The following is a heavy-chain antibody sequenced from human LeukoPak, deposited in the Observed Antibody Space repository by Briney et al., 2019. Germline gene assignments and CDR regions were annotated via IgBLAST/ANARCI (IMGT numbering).Heavy chain of an antibody. D-gene: IGHD2-21*02. V-gene: IGHV3-48*03. CDR2: ISDVGTTQ. J-gene: IGHJ3*02. CDR1: GFTIRSYE. CDR3: ARDRSKVTAYDDALDI. Sequence: GGSLRLPCAASGFTIRSYELNWVRQAPGKGLEWVSYISDVGTTQHYADSVKGRFIISRDNAKNSLYLQMNSLTTEDTAVYYCARDRSKVTAYDDALDIWGQGTMVIVSS.